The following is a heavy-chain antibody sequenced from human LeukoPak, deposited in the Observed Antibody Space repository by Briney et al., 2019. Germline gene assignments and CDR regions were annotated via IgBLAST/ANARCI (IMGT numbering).Heavy chain of an antibody. Sequence: ASVKVSCKASGYTFTSYNIHWVRQAPGQGLEWMGWINPPGGTNYAQNFQGRVTMTRDTSISTAYMELISLTSDDTAVYFCVRGGGTAHFDYWGQGALVTVSS. CDR2: INPPGGT. V-gene: IGHV1-2*02. J-gene: IGHJ4*02. CDR3: VRGGGTAHFDY. CDR1: GYTFTSYN. D-gene: IGHD1-26*01.